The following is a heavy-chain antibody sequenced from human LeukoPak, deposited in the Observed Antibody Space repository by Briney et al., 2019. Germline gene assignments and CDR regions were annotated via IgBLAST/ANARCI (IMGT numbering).Heavy chain of an antibody. CDR3: AKDPGVSYGDYIVR. Sequence: GGSLRLSCAASGFTFSSYSMNWVRQAPGKGLEWVSSISSSSSYIYYADSVKGRFTISRDNAKNTLYLQMNSLRAEDTAVYYCAKDPGVSYGDYIVRWGQGTLVIVSS. J-gene: IGHJ4*02. D-gene: IGHD4-17*01. V-gene: IGHV3-21*04. CDR1: GFTFSSYS. CDR2: ISSSSSYI.